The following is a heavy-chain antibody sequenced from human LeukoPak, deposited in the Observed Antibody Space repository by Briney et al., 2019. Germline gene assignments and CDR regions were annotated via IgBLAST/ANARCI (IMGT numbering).Heavy chain of an antibody. CDR3: AKPEDIVRSAAIDG. Sequence: PGGSLRLSCTASGFTFSSYAMSWVRQAPRKGLEWVSAISNSGGSTLFADSVKGRFTISRDNSRNTLFLQMNSRRAEDTAIYYCAKPEDIVRSAAIDGWGQGTLVTVSS. CDR1: GFTFSSYA. D-gene: IGHD2-2*01. V-gene: IGHV3-23*01. CDR2: ISNSGGST. J-gene: IGHJ4*02.